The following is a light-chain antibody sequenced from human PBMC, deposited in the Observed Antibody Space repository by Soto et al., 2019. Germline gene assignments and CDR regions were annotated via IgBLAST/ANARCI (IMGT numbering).Light chain of an antibody. CDR1: QTISNY. CDR3: QQYDSFPLA. J-gene: IGKJ4*01. CDR2: KAS. V-gene: IGKV1-5*03. Sequence: DIQMTQSPSTLSTSVGDRVTITCRASQTISNYLAWYQLKPGKAPKLLVYKASNLESGVPSRFSGSGSGTEFTLTIGSLQPDDFATYYCQQYDSFPLAFGGGTKVEIK.